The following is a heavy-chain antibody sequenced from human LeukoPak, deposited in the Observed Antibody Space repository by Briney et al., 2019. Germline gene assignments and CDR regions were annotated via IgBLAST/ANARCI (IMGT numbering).Heavy chain of an antibody. J-gene: IGHJ6*04. D-gene: IGHD3-10*02. Sequence: PGGSLRLSCAASGFNFDDYATHWVRQAPGKGLEWVSLISWDGAGTYYADSVKGRFTISRDSAKNSLYLQMNSLRAEDTAVYYCAKLGITMIGGVWGKGTTVTISS. CDR3: AKLGITMIGGV. V-gene: IGHV3-43D*03. CDR2: ISWDGAGT. CDR1: GFNFDDYA.